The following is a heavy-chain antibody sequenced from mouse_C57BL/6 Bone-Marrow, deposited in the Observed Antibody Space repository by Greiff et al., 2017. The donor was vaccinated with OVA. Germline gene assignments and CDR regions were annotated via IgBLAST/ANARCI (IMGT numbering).Heavy chain of an antibody. CDR1: GYTFTSYW. V-gene: IGHV1-59*01. CDR3: ARRRVFYGKGWDY. CDR2: IDPSDSYP. J-gene: IGHJ4*01. D-gene: IGHD1-1*01. Sequence: VQLQQPGAELVRPGTSVKLSCKASGYTFTSYWMHWVKQRPGQGLEWIGVIDPSDSYPNYNPQFKGKATLTVDTSSSTAYMQLSSLTSEDAAAYYCARRRVFYGKGWDYWGQGTSVTVSS.